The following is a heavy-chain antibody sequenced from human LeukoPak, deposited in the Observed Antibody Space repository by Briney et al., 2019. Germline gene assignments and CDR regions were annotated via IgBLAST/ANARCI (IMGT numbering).Heavy chain of an antibody. CDR2: LRYTGET. CDR1: GFTFSQYC. CDR3: ARDAGNSGYGCDL. V-gene: IGHV3-48*01. J-gene: IGHJ5*02. D-gene: IGHD5-12*01. Sequence: GGSLRLSCAASGFTFSQYCINWVRQAPGKGLEWVSHLRYTGETFYADSVKGRFTISRDNVRNSLYLQMNSLRAEDTAMYYCARDAGNSGYGCDLWGQGTLVTVSS.